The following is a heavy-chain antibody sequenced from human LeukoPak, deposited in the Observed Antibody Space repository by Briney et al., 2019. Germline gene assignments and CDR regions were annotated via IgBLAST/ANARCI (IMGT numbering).Heavy chain of an antibody. Sequence: PGGSLRLSCEASGFTVSTNYMSWVRQAPGKGLEWVSVIYSGGSSFYADSVKGRFTISRDNSKNTLYLQMNSLRAEDTAVYYCARVGGANYYFDYWGQGTLVTVSS. CDR3: ARVGGANYYFDY. J-gene: IGHJ4*02. CDR1: GFTVSTNY. CDR2: IYSGGSS. D-gene: IGHD4/OR15-4a*01. V-gene: IGHV3-66*01.